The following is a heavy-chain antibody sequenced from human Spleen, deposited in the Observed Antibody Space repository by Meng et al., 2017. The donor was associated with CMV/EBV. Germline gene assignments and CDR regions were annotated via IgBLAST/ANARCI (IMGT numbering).Heavy chain of an antibody. J-gene: IGHJ4*02. D-gene: IGHD2-2*02. V-gene: IGHV3-74*01. CDR2: INNDGSDT. Sequence: GESLKISCAASGFTFSNYWMHWVRQAPGKGLVWISRINNDGSDTDYADSVKGRFTISRDNSKNSLYLQMNSLRSEDTALYYCVRESRYCSSTTCYMMDYWGQGTLVTVSS. CDR1: GFTFSNYW. CDR3: VRESRYCSSTTCYMMDY.